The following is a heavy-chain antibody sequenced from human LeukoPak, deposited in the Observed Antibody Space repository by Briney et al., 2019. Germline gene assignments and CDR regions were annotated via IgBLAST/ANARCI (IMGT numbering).Heavy chain of an antibody. CDR1: GFTFSSYA. V-gene: IGHV3-30*04. D-gene: IGHD3-22*01. CDR2: ISYDGSNK. CDR3: ARDQLFVRRYYYDSSGVYYYYGMDV. J-gene: IGHJ6*02. Sequence: GRSLRLSCAASGFTFSSYAMHWVRQAPGKGLEWVAVISYDGSNKYYADSVKGRITISRDNSKNTLYLQMNSLRAEDTAVYYCARDQLFVRRYYYDSSGVYYYYGMDVWGQGTTVTVSS.